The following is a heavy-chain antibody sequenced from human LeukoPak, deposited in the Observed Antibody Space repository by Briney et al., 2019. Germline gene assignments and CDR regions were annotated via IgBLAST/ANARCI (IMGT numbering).Heavy chain of an antibody. Sequence: PSETLSLTCTVSGGSISSSSYYWSWIRQPPGKGLEWIGEINHSGSTNYNPSLKSRVTISVDTSKNQFSLKLSSVTAAHTAVYYCARGGYSGYDNMNWLDPWGQGTLVTVSS. CDR2: INHSGST. CDR3: ARGGYSGYDNMNWLDP. V-gene: IGHV4-39*07. J-gene: IGHJ5*02. CDR1: GGSISSSSYY. D-gene: IGHD5-12*01.